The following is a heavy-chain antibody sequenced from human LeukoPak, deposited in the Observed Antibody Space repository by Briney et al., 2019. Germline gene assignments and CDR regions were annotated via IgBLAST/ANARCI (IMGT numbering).Heavy chain of an antibody. J-gene: IGHJ4*02. V-gene: IGHV4-61*02. CDR3: ARIGAAAGTSDY. D-gene: IGHD6-13*01. Sequence: SETLSLTCAVSGGSISSGSYYWSWIRQPAGKGLEWIGRIYTSGSTNYNPSPKSRVTLSVDTSKNQFSLKLSSVTAADAAVYYCARIGAAAGTSDYWGQGTLVTVSS. CDR1: GGSISSGSYY. CDR2: IYTSGST.